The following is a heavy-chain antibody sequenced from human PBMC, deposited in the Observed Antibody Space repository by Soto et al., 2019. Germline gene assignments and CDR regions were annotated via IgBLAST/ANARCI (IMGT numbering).Heavy chain of an antibody. CDR2: IWYDGSNK. CDR1: GFTFSTYG. J-gene: IGHJ3*02. D-gene: IGHD3-10*01. CDR3: ARDCFSRGTCLSAFDI. V-gene: IGHV3-33*01. Sequence: QVQLVESGGGVVQPGRSLRLSCAASGFTFSTYGMHWVRQAPGKGLEWVAVIWYDGSNKYYADSVKGRFTISRDNSKNTLYLQMNSLRAEDTAVYYCARDCFSRGTCLSAFDIWGQGTMVTVSS.